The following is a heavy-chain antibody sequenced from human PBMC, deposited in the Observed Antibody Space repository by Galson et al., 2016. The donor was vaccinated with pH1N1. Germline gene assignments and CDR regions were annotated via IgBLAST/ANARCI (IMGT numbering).Heavy chain of an antibody. J-gene: IGHJ4*02. D-gene: IGHD1-26*01. CDR1: GYTFSSYG. CDR3: ARMSGSSRYLDY. Sequence: SVKVSCKASGYTFSSYGISWVRQALGKGLEWMGWISGYNGNTKYEQKIQGRVSMTIDTSTSTVYMELRSLRSDDTALYYCARMSGSSRYLDYWGQGTLVTVSS. CDR2: ISGYNGNT. V-gene: IGHV1-18*01.